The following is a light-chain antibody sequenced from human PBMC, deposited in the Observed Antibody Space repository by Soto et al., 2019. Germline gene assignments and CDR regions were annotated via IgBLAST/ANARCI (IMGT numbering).Light chain of an antibody. J-gene: IGKJ1*01. Sequence: DIVLTQSPLSLPVTPGEPASISCRSGQSLLHRARYNYLDWYLQKPGQSPQLLIYLGSNRASGVPARLSGSAAGTNCTQEISRAEAKDVGVYCCMQALQSPRTFGRGTKLENK. CDR1: QSLLHRARYNY. CDR3: MQALQSPRT. CDR2: LGS. V-gene: IGKV2-28*01.